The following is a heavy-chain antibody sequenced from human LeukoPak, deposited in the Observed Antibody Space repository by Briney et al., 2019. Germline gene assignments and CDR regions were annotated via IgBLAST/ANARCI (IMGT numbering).Heavy chain of an antibody. CDR2: IIPILGIA. Sequence: ASVKVSCKASGGTFSSYAISWVRQAPGQGLEWMGRIIPILGIANYAQKFQGRVTITADKSTSTAYMELSSLRSKDTAVYYCARGERWLQLRYWGQGTLVTVSS. J-gene: IGHJ4*02. D-gene: IGHD5-24*01. CDR3: ARGERWLQLRY. CDR1: GGTFSSYA. V-gene: IGHV1-69*04.